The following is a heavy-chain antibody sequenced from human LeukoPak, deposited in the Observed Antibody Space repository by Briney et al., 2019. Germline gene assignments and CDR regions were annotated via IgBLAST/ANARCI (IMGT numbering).Heavy chain of an antibody. Sequence: SETLSLTCAVYGGSFSGYYWSWIRQPPGKGLEWIGEINHSGGTSYSPSLKSRVAISLDTPKNQFSLKLNSVTAADTAMYYCARGSFPPYYYYGMDVWGQGTTVTVSS. J-gene: IGHJ6*02. CDR1: GGSFSGYY. CDR2: INHSGGT. CDR3: ARGSFPPYYYYGMDV. V-gene: IGHV4-34*01. D-gene: IGHD2-21*01.